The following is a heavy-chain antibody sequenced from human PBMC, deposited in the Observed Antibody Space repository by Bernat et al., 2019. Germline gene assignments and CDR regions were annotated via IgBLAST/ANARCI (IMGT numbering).Heavy chain of an antibody. CDR2: IWYDGNNK. J-gene: IGHJ4*02. CDR3: ARDRGEGSFDY. CDR1: RFTFSSYG. D-gene: IGHD3-10*01. V-gene: IGHV3-33*01. Sequence: QVQLVESGGGVVQPGRSLRLSCAASRFTFSSYGMHWVRQAPGKGLEWVVVIWYDGNNKYYADSVKGRFTISRDSSKNTLYLQMNSLRAEDTAVYYCARDRGEGSFDYWGQGTLVTVSS.